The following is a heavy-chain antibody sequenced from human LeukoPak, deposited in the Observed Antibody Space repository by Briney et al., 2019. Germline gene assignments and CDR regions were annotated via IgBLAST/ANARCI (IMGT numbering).Heavy chain of an antibody. Sequence: GGSLRLSCAASGFTFSDYYMSWIRQAPGKGLEWVSYISSSGSTIYYADSVKGRFTISRDNAKNSLYLQMTSLRAEDTAVYYCARVEYDSSGYLDYWGQGTLVTVSS. J-gene: IGHJ4*02. CDR3: ARVEYDSSGYLDY. V-gene: IGHV3-11*01. D-gene: IGHD3-22*01. CDR1: GFTFSDYY. CDR2: ISSSGSTI.